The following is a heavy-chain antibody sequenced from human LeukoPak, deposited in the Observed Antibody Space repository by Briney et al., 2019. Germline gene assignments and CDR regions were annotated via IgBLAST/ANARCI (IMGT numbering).Heavy chain of an antibody. CDR3: ARDRGWYYDSSGLDY. CDR2: ISSSSSSI. V-gene: IGHV3-48*01. J-gene: IGHJ4*02. CDR1: GFTFSTYN. D-gene: IGHD3-22*01. Sequence: GGSLRLSCAASGFTFSTYNMNWVRQAPGKGLEWVSYISSSSSSIYYADSVKGRFTISRDNSKNTLYLQMNSLRAEDTAVYYCARDRGWYYDSSGLDYWGQGTLVTVSS.